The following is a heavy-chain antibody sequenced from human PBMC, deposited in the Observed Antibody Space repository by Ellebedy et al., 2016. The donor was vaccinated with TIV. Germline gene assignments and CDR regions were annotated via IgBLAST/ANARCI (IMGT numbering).Heavy chain of an antibody. J-gene: IGHJ4*02. CDR1: GFTFSSYA. CDR3: AKDQDSSGYYSTSFDY. D-gene: IGHD3-22*01. V-gene: IGHV3-23*01. CDR2: ISGSGGST. Sequence: GESLKISXAASGFTFSSYAMSWVRQAPGKRLEWVSAISGSGGSTYYADSVKGRFTISRDNSKNTLYLQMNSLRAEDTAVYYCAKDQDSSGYYSTSFDYWGQGTLVTVSS.